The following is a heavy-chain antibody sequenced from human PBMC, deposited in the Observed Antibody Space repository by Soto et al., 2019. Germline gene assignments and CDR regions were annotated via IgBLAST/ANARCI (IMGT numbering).Heavy chain of an antibody. CDR1: GTSISSTFW. V-gene: IGHV4-4*02. CDR2: MYHSGTA. D-gene: IGHD2-15*01. Sequence: SETLSLTCVVSGTSISSTFWWTWVRQAPGKGLEWIGEMYHSGTAKYNPSLKSRVTISVDKSKNEFSLRLTSVTAADTAMYYCATRPPRSVAVMTQISSWGQGTLVTVSA. J-gene: IGHJ5*02. CDR3: ATRPPRSVAVMTQISS.